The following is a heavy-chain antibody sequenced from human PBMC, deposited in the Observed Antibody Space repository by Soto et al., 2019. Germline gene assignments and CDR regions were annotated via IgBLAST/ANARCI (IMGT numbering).Heavy chain of an antibody. CDR2: IYHSGST. CDR3: ARVPGP. J-gene: IGHJ5*02. V-gene: IGHV4-30-2*01. CDR1: GGSISSGGYS. Sequence: QLQLQESGSGLVKPSQTLSLTCAVSGGSISSGGYSWSWIRQPPGKALGWIGYIYHSGSTNYNPSLXSXLTIAVDRSKNQFSLKLRSVTAADTPVYYCARVPGPWGQGTLVTVSS.